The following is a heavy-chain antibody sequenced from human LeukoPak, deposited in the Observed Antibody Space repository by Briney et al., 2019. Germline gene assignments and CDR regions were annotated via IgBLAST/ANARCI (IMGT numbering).Heavy chain of an antibody. CDR2: IIPIFGTA. CDR3: ARGTLYVGEVAFDI. V-gene: IGHV1-69*13. CDR1: GYTFTSYG. Sequence: SVKVSCKASGYTFTSYGISWVRQAPGQGLEWMAGIIPIFGTANYAQKFQGRVTITADESTSTAYMELSSLRSEDTAVYYCARGTLYVGEVAFDIWGQGTMVTVSS. D-gene: IGHD3-10*01. J-gene: IGHJ3*02.